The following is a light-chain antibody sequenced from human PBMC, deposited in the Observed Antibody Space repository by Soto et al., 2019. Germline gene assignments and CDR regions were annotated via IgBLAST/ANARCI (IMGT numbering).Light chain of an antibody. CDR2: EVS. Sequence: QSALTQPASVSGSPGQAITISCTGTSSDVGGYNHVSWYQQRPGKAPKFLIYEVSKRPSGVSHRFSGSKSGNAASLTISGLQAEDECDYYCSSYSITTSLVFGTGTKLTVL. V-gene: IGLV2-14*01. J-gene: IGLJ1*01. CDR3: SSYSITTSLV. CDR1: SSDVGGYNH.